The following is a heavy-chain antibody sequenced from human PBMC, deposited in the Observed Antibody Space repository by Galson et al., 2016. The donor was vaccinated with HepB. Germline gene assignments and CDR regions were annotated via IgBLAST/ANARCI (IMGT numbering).Heavy chain of an antibody. Sequence: SLRLSCAASGFTFPDYAVHWIRQAPGKGLEWVAVIWFDGSQKYYGDSVRGRFTIFRDDSENTVHLQMDGLTVDDTGLYFCARDGRPLSSTLFDHWGQGTLVSVSS. CDR2: IWFDGSQK. J-gene: IGHJ4*02. CDR3: ARDGRPLSSTLFDH. CDR1: GFTFPDYA. V-gene: IGHV3-33*01.